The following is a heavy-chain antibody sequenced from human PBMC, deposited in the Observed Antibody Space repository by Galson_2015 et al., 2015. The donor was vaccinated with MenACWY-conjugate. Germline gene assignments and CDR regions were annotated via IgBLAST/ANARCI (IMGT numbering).Heavy chain of an antibody. Sequence: SVKVSCKASGYTFTGYYMHWVRQAPGQGLEWMGWINPNSGGTNYAQKFQGWVTMTRDTSISTAYMELSRLRSDDTAVYYCARAYCSSTSCYPSPFDYWGQGTLVTVSS. CDR1: GYTFTGYY. CDR2: INPNSGGT. D-gene: IGHD2-2*01. CDR3: ARAYCSSTSCYPSPFDY. V-gene: IGHV1-2*04. J-gene: IGHJ4*02.